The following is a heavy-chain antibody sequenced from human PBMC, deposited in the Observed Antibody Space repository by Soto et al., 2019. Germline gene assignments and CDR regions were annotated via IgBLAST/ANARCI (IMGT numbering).Heavy chain of an antibody. CDR3: AKDPSTGSADY. D-gene: IGHD3-9*01. J-gene: IGHJ4*02. V-gene: IGHV3-23*01. CDR1: GFILSNYA. CDR2: LSKDGANE. Sequence: GGSLRLSCTASGFILSNYAMNWVRQAPGKGLEWVSTLSKDGANEHYADSVKGRFTISRDGSKNTLYLQMNSLRAEDPAMYYCAKDPSTGSADYWGQGTQVTVSS.